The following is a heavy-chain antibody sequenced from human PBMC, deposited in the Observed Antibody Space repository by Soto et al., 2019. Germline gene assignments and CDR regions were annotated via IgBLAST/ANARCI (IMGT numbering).Heavy chain of an antibody. D-gene: IGHD2-21*02. Sequence: EVQLLESGGGLVQPGGSLRLSCAASGFTFGNYGMNWVRQAPGKGLECVSGISGGGGSTYYADSVKGRFTISRDPSKNTIFLEMNSLRAEDTAVYYCAKGFIVVVTVIRPDDAFDAWGQGTLVTVSS. V-gene: IGHV3-23*01. J-gene: IGHJ5*01. CDR2: ISGGGGST. CDR3: AKGFIVVVTVIRPDDAFDA. CDR1: GFTFGNYG.